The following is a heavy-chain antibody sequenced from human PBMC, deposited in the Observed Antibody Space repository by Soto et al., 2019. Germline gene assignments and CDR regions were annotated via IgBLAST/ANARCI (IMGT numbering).Heavy chain of an antibody. V-gene: IGHV6-1*01. Sequence: SQTLSLPCAIPGDSVSSSSSAWNLIRQSPSRGLEWLGRTYYRSKWFNNYALSVKSRITINPDTSKNQFSLQLNSVTPEDTAVYYCARGDQGFDYWGQGTLVTVSS. D-gene: IGHD3-16*01. J-gene: IGHJ4*02. CDR1: GDSVSSSSSA. CDR2: TYYRSKWFN. CDR3: ARGDQGFDY.